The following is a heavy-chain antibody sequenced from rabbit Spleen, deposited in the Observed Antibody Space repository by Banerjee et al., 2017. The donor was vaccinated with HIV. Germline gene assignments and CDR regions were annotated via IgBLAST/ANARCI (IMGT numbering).Heavy chain of an antibody. CDR1: GVSFSFSSY. D-gene: IGHD2-1*01. J-gene: IGHJ4*01. CDR2: IDIGSSGFT. V-gene: IGHV1S40*01. CDR3: ARGSAEMTMVITGFYLNL. Sequence: QSLEESGGDLVKPGASLTLTCTASGVSFSFSSYMCWVRQAPGKGLEWIACIDIGSSGFTYYANWAKGRFTISKPSSTTVTLQMTSLTAADTATYFCARGSAEMTMVITGFYLNLWGPGTLVTVS.